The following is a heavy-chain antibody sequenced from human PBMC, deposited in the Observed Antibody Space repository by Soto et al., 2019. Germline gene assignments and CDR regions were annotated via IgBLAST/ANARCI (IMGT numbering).Heavy chain of an antibody. Sequence: GASVQVSCKASGYTFTSYGISWVRQAPGQGLAWMGWISTFPGNTNYEQKFQGSVTMTTDTSTSTAYLELRSLTSDDPAIYYCARDTYDTTGYPLYYWGQGTLVTVSS. D-gene: IGHD3-22*01. CDR3: ARDTYDTTGYPLYY. J-gene: IGHJ4*02. V-gene: IGHV1-18*04. CDR2: ISTFPGNT. CDR1: GYTFTSYG.